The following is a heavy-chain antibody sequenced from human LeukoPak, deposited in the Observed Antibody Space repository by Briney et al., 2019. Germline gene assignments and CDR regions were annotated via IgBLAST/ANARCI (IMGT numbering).Heavy chain of an antibody. D-gene: IGHD3-22*01. V-gene: IGHV3-30-3*01. CDR2: IAYDGGNK. CDR1: GFTFSSYA. J-gene: IGHJ5*02. Sequence: GGSLRLSCAASGFTFSSYAIHWVRQAPGKGLEWVAVIAYDGGNKYYVDSVKGRFTISRDNSENTLFLQMNSLRAEDTAVYYCARDSSPWYYYDRSGSNGFDPWGQGTLVTVSS. CDR3: ARDSSPWYYYDRSGSNGFDP.